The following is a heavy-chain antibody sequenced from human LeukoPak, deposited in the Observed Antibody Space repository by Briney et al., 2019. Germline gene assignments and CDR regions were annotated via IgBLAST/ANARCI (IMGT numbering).Heavy chain of an antibody. J-gene: IGHJ4*02. D-gene: IGHD7-27*01. CDR3: AREILGNLDY. CDR2: IYTGGST. Sequence: LEWVSVIYTGGSTYYADSVKGRFTISRDNSKNTLYLQMNSLRAEDTAVYYCAREILGNLDYWGQGTLVTVSS. V-gene: IGHV3-53*01.